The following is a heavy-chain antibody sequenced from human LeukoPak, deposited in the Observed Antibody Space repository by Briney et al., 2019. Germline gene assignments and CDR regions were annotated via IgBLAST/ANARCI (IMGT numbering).Heavy chain of an antibody. CDR3: ARDPIRYFDWLSPGDAFDI. Sequence: GASVKVSCKASGYTFTSYDINWVRQATGQGLEWMGWISGYNGTTNYAQNLQGRVTMTTDTSTSTAYMELRSLRSDDTAVYFCARDPIRYFDWLSPGDAFDIWGQGTMVTVSS. J-gene: IGHJ3*02. CDR2: ISGYNGTT. D-gene: IGHD3-9*01. CDR1: GYTFTSYD. V-gene: IGHV1-18*01.